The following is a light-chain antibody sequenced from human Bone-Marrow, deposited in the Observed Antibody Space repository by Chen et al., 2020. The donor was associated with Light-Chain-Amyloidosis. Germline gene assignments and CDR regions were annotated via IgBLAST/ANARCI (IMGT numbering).Light chain of an antibody. Sequence: SYELPQPPSVSVSPGQTARITCPGGDLPTKYAYWYQQKPGQAPVLVIQRDTERPSGISERFAGSSSGTTATLTISGVQAEDEADYHCQSADSSGTYEVIFGGGTKLTVL. CDR2: RDT. CDR1: DLPTKY. J-gene: IGLJ2*01. V-gene: IGLV3-25*03. CDR3: QSADSSGTYEVI.